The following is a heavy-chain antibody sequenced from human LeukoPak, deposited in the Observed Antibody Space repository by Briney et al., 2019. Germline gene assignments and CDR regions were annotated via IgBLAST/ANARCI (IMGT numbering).Heavy chain of an antibody. D-gene: IGHD3-9*01. CDR1: GYSFTSYV. Sequence: GASVKVSCKASGYSFTSYVISWVRQAPGQGLEWMGWISTYNPNTNYAQKFQGRVTMTTDASTSTVYMELRSLRSDDTAVYYCARSPARGYDILPNYNDYWGQGTLVTVSS. V-gene: IGHV1-18*01. CDR2: ISTYNPNT. CDR3: ARSPARGYDILPNYNDY. J-gene: IGHJ4*02.